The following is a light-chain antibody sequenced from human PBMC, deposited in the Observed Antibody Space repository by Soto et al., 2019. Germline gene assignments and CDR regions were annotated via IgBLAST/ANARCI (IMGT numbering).Light chain of an antibody. V-gene: IGLV2-14*01. J-gene: IGLJ1*01. Sequence: QSVLTQPASVSGSPGQSITISCTGTSSDVGGYNYVSWYQQHPGKAPKLMIYDVSNRPSVVSNRFSGSKSGNTASLTISGLQAEDEADYYCSSYTSSSTLDVFGTGTQLTVL. CDR1: SSDVGGYNY. CDR3: SSYTSSSTLDV. CDR2: DVS.